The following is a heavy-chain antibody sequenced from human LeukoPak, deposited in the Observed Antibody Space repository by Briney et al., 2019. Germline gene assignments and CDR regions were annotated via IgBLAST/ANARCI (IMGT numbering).Heavy chain of an antibody. CDR1: GGSISSYY. Sequence: PSETLSLTCTVSGGSISSYYWSWIRQPPGKGLEWIGYIYYSGSTNYNPSLKSRVTISVDTSKNQFSLKLSSVTAADTAVYYCARLVAVAGTGYFGYWGQGTLVTVSS. CDR2: IYYSGST. CDR3: ARLVAVAGTGYFGY. J-gene: IGHJ4*02. V-gene: IGHV4-59*08. D-gene: IGHD6-19*01.